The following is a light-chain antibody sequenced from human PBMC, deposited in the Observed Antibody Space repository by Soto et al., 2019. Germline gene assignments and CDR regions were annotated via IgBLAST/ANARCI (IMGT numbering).Light chain of an antibody. Sequence: QPVLTQPPSASGTPGQRVTISCSGSSSNIGSKTVNWYQQLPGTAPKLLIYSNNQRPSGVPDRFFGSKSGTSASLAISGLQSEDEADYYCAAWDDSLNGVVFGGGTKVTVL. CDR3: AAWDDSLNGVV. V-gene: IGLV1-44*01. J-gene: IGLJ2*01. CDR1: SSNIGSKT. CDR2: SNN.